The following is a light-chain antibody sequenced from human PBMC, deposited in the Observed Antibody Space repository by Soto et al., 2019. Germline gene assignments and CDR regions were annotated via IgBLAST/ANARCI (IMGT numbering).Light chain of an antibody. V-gene: IGKV3-20*01. CDR3: QQYGSSPFT. CDR1: ETIKKNY. CDR2: AAS. J-gene: IGKJ3*01. Sequence: EIVLTQSPGSLSLSPGEGSTLSCRASETIKKNYLAWYQQQPGQAPRLLIYAASRRATGIPDRFSGGGSGTDFTLTISRLEPEDIAVFYCQQYGSSPFTFGPGTKVDFK.